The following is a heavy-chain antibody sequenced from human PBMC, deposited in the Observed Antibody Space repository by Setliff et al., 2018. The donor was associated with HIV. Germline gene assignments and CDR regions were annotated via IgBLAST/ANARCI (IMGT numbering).Heavy chain of an antibody. CDR3: ARGLGYCSAGSGSCYLDY. V-gene: IGHV1-2*02. D-gene: IGHD2-8*02. CDR1: GGTFSSYV. Sequence: ASVKVSCKASGGTFSSYVINWVRQAPGQGLEWMGWINPHTGGTKFAQKFQGRVTMTRDTSISTAYMELSRLRSDDTAVYYCARGLGYCSAGSGSCYLDYWGQGTLVTVSS. CDR2: INPHTGGT. J-gene: IGHJ4*02.